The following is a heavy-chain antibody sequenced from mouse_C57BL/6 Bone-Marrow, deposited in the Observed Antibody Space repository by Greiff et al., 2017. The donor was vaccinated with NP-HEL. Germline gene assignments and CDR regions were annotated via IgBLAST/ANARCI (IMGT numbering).Heavy chain of an antibody. CDR1: GYTFTSYG. CDR2: IYPRSGNT. D-gene: IGHD2-4*01. CDR3: RRGLGRVYYFDY. Sequence: QVQLQQSGAELARPGASVKLSCKASGYTFTSYGISWVKQRTGQGLEWIGEIYPRSGNTYYNEKFKGKATLTADKSSSTAYMELRSLTSEDSAVYFCRRGLGRVYYFDYWGQGTTLTVSS. J-gene: IGHJ2*01. V-gene: IGHV1-81*01.